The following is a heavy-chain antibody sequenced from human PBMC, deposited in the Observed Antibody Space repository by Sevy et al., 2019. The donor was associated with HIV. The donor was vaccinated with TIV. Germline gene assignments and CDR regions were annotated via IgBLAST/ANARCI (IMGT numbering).Heavy chain of an antibody. CDR3: AREGGYTDQGMDV. CDR1: GFTFSSYS. V-gene: IGHV3-48*01. D-gene: IGHD5-12*01. Sequence: GGSQRLSCAASGFTFSSYSMNWVRQAPGKGLEWLSYIDSRSSNIYYADSVKGRFTVSRDNAKNLLYVQMNSLRGEDTAVYYCAREGGYTDQGMDVWGQGTTVTVSS. J-gene: IGHJ6*02. CDR2: IDSRSSNI.